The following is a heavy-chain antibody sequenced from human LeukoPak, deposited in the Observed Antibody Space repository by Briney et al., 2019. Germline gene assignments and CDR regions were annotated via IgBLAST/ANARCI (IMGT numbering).Heavy chain of an antibody. Sequence: SETLSLTCTVSGGSISSYYWSWIRQPPGKGLEYIGYIYYSGSTNYNPSLKSRVTISVDTSKNQFSLKLSFVTAADTAVYYCASGDCGGDCYLHDWGQGTLVTVSS. J-gene: IGHJ4*02. D-gene: IGHD2-21*02. V-gene: IGHV4-59*12. CDR3: ASGDCGGDCYLHD. CDR2: IYYSGST. CDR1: GGSISSYY.